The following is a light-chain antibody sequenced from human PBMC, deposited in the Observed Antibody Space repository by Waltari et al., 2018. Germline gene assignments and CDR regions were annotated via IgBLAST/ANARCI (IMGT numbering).Light chain of an antibody. CDR1: SGSVSSTSY. V-gene: IGLV8-61*01. CDR2: KRI. Sequence: QTVVTQELSLSVSHGGTVTLTFVSISGSVSSTSYHSWYQQSPGQTPRTLVYKRITHSSEVPDRVSGSILGNKAALTITGAQADDESDYYCVMYMGSGIWVFGGGTKLTV. J-gene: IGLJ3*02. CDR3: VMYMGSGIWV.